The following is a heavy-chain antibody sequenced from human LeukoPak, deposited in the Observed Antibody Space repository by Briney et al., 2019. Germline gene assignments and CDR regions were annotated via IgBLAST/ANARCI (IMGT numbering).Heavy chain of an antibody. Sequence: ASVKVSCKSSGYSFTYNYIYWVRQAPGQGLEWMGWINPNSGGTNYAQKFQGRVTMTRDTSISTAYMELSRLRSDDTAVYYCPRVAAEVVGVPGAIGFGWLRRDYYYMDVWGKGTTVTVSS. CDR1: GYSFTYNY. V-gene: IGHV1-2*02. D-gene: IGHD2-2*02. CDR2: INPNSGGT. J-gene: IGHJ6*03. CDR3: PRVAAEVVGVPGAIGFGWLRRDYYYMDV.